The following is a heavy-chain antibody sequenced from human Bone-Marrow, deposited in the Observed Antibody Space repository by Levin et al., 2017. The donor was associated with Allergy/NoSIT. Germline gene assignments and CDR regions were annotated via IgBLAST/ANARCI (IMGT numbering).Heavy chain of an antibody. CDR2: IYYTGNT. CDR1: GGSLSSGDYY. V-gene: IGHV4-30-4*01. J-gene: IGHJ4*01. Sequence: SQTLSLTCTVSGGSLSSGDYYWSWIRQPPGKGLEWIGYIYYTGNTYYNPSLKSRVTISADKSKNQFSLQFPSVTAADTAVYYCARRSAAAASFDYWGQGALVTVSS. D-gene: IGHD6-13*01. CDR3: ARRSAAAASFDY.